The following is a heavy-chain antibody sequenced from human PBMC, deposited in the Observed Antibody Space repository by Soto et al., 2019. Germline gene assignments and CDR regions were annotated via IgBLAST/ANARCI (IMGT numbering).Heavy chain of an antibody. D-gene: IGHD2-21*02. V-gene: IGHV3-30*18. CDR2: ISYNGNDK. CDR3: AKDAGDQGYFQK. Sequence: QLVESGGGVVQPGRSLRLSCAASGFTFSGYAMHWVRQAPGKRLEWVATISYNGNDKYYVDSGKGRFTISRDNSKNTLFLQMSSLTPEDTAVYYCAKDAGDQGYFQKWGQGTLVSVSS. J-gene: IGHJ1*01. CDR1: GFTFSGYA.